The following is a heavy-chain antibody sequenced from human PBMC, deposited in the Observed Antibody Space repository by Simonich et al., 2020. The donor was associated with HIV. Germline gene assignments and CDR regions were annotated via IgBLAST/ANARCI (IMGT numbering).Heavy chain of an antibody. Sequence: QVQLVQSGDEVNKPGASVKVSCKASGYTFTGYTMHGMRQAPGQGREWMGWINPNTGSTNYSQNFQDRVTMTRDTSISTTYMDLGRLRSDDTAVYYCARGPSTGDFDYWGQGTLVTISS. CDR3: ARGPSTGDFDY. CDR2: INPNTGST. D-gene: IGHD7-27*01. V-gene: IGHV1-2*02. J-gene: IGHJ4*02. CDR1: GYTFTGYT.